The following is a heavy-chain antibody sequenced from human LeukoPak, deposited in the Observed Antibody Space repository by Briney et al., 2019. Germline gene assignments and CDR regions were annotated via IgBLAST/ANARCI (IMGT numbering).Heavy chain of an antibody. CDR1: EFTFTDSY. D-gene: IGHD1-1*01. V-gene: IGHV3-11*06. CDR2: ISGSGDDT. CDR3: ARDPRTVRI. J-gene: IGHJ4*02. Sequence: GGSLRLSCAASEFTFTDSYMTWVRQAPGKGLEWLSYISGSGDDTNYADSVRGRFTISRDNAKNSLYLQMNSLRVEDTAVYYCARDPRTVRIWGQGTLVTVSS.